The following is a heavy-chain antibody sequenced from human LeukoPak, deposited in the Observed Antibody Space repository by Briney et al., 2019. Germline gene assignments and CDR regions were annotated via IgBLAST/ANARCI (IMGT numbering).Heavy chain of an antibody. CDR2: FDPEDGET. V-gene: IGHV1-24*01. D-gene: IGHD6-19*01. CDR1: GYTLTELS. CDR3: ARGYRIAVAGLNYYYYMDV. Sequence: ASVKVSCKVSGYTLTELSMHWVRQAPGKGLEWMGGFDPEDGETIYAQKFQGRVTMTRNTSISTAYMELSSLRSEDTAVYYCARGYRIAVAGLNYYYYMDVWGKGTTVTVSS. J-gene: IGHJ6*03.